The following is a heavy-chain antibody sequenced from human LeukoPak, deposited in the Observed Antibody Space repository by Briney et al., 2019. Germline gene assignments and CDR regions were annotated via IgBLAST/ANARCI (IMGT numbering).Heavy chain of an antibody. CDR3: ARVRERLWLRFYDSSGHDYYYYMDV. D-gene: IGHD3-22*01. J-gene: IGHJ6*03. CDR1: GYTFTSYG. Sequence: ASVKVSCKASGYTFTSYGISWVRQAPGQGLEWMGWISAYNGNTNYAQKLQGRVTMTTDTSTSTAYMELSSLRSEDTAVYYCARVRERLWLRFYDSSGHDYYYYMDVWGKGTTVTVSS. V-gene: IGHV1-18*01. CDR2: ISAYNGNT.